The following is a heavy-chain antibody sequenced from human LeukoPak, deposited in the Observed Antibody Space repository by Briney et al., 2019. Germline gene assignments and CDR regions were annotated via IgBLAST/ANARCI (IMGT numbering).Heavy chain of an antibody. D-gene: IGHD5-24*01. Sequence: GGSLRLSCAASGFTFSSYGMPWVRQAPGKGLEWVAVIWYDGSAKYYAESVKGRFTISRDSPKNTLYLQMNNLRAEDTAVYYCARDLGNGYYYFDYWGQGALVTVSA. CDR3: ARDLGNGYYYFDY. V-gene: IGHV3-33*01. CDR2: IWYDGSAK. J-gene: IGHJ4*02. CDR1: GFTFSSYG.